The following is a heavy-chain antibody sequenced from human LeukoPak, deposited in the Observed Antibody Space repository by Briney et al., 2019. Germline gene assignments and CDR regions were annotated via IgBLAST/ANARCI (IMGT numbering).Heavy chain of an antibody. CDR1: GFTFSSYG. Sequence: GGSLRLSCAASGFTFSSYGMHWVRQAPGKGLEWVAFIRYDGSNKYYADSVKGRFTISRDNSKNTLYLQMNSLRAEDTAVYYCAKDISHYDFWSGYSFPDYWGQGALVTVSS. CDR2: IRYDGSNK. CDR3: AKDISHYDFWSGYSFPDY. V-gene: IGHV3-30*02. D-gene: IGHD3-3*01. J-gene: IGHJ4*02.